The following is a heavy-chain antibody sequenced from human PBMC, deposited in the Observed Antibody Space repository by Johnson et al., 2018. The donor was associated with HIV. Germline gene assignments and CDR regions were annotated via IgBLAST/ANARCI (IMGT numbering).Heavy chain of an antibody. CDR1: GFTFNDYG. CDR2: INWNGAGT. V-gene: IGHV3-20*04. D-gene: IGHD6-6*01. Sequence: VQLVESGGGLVQPGGSLRLSCAATGFTFNDYGMSWVRQAPGKGLEWVSGINWNGAGTGYADSVKGQFTISRDNAKNSLYLQMNSLRAGDTAVYYCARNSYSSSSGAFDIWGQGTMVTVSS. J-gene: IGHJ3*02. CDR3: ARNSYSSSSGAFDI.